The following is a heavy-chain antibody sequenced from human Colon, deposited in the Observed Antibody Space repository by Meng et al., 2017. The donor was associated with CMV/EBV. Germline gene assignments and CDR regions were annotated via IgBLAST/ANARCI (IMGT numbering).Heavy chain of an antibody. CDR1: GFSFNYYE. D-gene: IGHD3-3*01. CDR3: ARDVFRGEAFDV. CDR2: ISSTGMTI. J-gene: IGHJ3*01. Sequence: GESLKISCEASGFSFNYYEMNWVRQAPGKGLEWVAYISSTGMTIQYAESVKGRFTISRDNAKNSLYLQMDGLRAEDTAVYYCARDVFRGEAFDVWGQGT. V-gene: IGHV3-48*03.